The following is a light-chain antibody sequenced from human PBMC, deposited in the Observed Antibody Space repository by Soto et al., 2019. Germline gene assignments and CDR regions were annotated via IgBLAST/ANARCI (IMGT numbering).Light chain of an antibody. J-gene: IGLJ2*01. CDR3: SSYAGSVL. V-gene: IGLV2-11*01. Sequence: QSALTQPRSVSGSPGQSVTISCTGTSSDVGGYNYVSWYQQYPGKAPKLIIFDVTKRPSGVPDRFSGSKSGNTASLTISGLQAEDEADYYCSSYAGSVLLGGGTKVTV. CDR1: SSDVGGYNY. CDR2: DVT.